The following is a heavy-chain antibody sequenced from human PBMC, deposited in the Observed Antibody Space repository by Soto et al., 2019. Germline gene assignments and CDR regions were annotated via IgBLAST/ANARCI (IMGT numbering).Heavy chain of an antibody. D-gene: IGHD2-2*03. CDR2: MNPNSGNT. V-gene: IGHV1-8*01. Sequence: ASVKGYCKASGYTFTSYDINWLRQATGQGLEWMGWMNPNSGNTGYAQKFQGRVTMTRNTSISTAYMELSSLRSEDTAVYYCARGGVDIVVVPAATALLGLYYYYYYMDVWGKGTTDTVSS. CDR3: ARGGVDIVVVPAATALLGLYYYYYYMDV. J-gene: IGHJ6*03. CDR1: GYTFTSYD.